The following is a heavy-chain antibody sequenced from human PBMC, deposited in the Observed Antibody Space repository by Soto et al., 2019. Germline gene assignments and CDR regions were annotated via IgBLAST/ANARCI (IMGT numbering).Heavy chain of an antibody. V-gene: IGHV1-24*01. CDR3: ATSRRSWSYFDY. D-gene: IGHD3-3*01. CDR1: GYTLTELS. Sequence: ASVKVSCKVSGYTLTELSMHWVRQAPGKGLEWMGGFDPEDGETIYAQKFQGRVTMTEDTSTDTAYMELSSLRSEDTAVYYCATSRRSWSYFDYWGQGTLVTVSS. J-gene: IGHJ4*02. CDR2: FDPEDGET.